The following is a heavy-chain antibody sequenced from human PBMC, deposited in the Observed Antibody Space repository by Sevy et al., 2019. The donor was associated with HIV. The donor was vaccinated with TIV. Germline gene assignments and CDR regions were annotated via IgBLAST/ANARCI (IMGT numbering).Heavy chain of an antibody. CDR2: IRSKANSYAT. Sequence: GGCLRLSCAASGFTFSGSAMHWVRQASGKGLEWVGRIRSKANSYATAYAASVKGRFTISRDDSKNTAYLQMNSLKTEDTAVYYCTRPNPGIGYYYDSSGYSNNWFDPWGQGTLVTVSS. CDR1: GFTFSGSA. CDR3: TRPNPGIGYYYDSSGYSNNWFDP. V-gene: IGHV3-73*01. J-gene: IGHJ5*02. D-gene: IGHD3-22*01.